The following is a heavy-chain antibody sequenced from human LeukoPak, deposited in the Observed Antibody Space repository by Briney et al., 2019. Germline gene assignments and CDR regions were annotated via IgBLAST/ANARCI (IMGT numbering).Heavy chain of an antibody. D-gene: IGHD5-12*01. CDR2: ISSSGDIT. V-gene: IGHV3-23*01. CDR1: GFTFSSYG. CDR3: AKLTPDSRGSGHDGFDY. Sequence: PGGTLRLSCAASGFTFSSYGMSWVRQAPGKGLEWVSSISSSGDITYYADSVKGRFTISRDNSKNTLYLQLNSLRVEDTAIYYCAKLTPDSRGSGHDGFDYWGQGTLITVSS. J-gene: IGHJ4*02.